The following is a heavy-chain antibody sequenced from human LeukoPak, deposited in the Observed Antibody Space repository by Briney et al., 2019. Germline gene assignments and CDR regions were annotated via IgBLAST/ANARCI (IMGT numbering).Heavy chain of an antibody. Sequence: ASVKVSCKASGYTFTSYGISWVRQAPGQGLEWMGWISVYNGNTNYAQKLQGRVTMTTDTSTSTAYMELRSLRSDDTAVYYCARAIEMATPLDYWGQGTLVTVSS. CDR2: ISVYNGNT. V-gene: IGHV1-18*01. J-gene: IGHJ4*02. D-gene: IGHD5-24*01. CDR1: GYTFTSYG. CDR3: ARAIEMATPLDY.